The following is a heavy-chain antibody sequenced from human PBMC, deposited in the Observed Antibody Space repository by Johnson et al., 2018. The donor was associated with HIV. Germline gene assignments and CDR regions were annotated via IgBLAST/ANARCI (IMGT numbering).Heavy chain of an antibody. J-gene: IGHJ3*01. CDR3: ARRSWAFDAFDF. CDR2: INWNGGRT. D-gene: IGHD1-26*01. V-gene: IGHV3-20*04. CDR1: GFTFSSYG. Sequence: VQLVESGGGLVQPGGSLRLSCAASGFTFSSYGMHWVRQAPGKGLEWVSGINWNGGRTGYTDSVKGRFTISRDNAKNSLYLQMNSLRAEDTAVYYCARRSWAFDAFDFWGQGTMVTVSS.